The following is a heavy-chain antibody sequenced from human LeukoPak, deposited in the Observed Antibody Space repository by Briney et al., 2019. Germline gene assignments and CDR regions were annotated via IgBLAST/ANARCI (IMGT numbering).Heavy chain of an antibody. CDR1: GYTFTSYG. CDR3: ARDFQVIAVAGHIDY. CDR2: ISAYNGNT. Sequence: ASVKVSCKASGYTFTSYGISWVRQAPGQGLEWMGWISAYNGNTNYAQKLQGRVTMTTDTSTSTAYMELRSLRSDDTAVYYCARDFQVIAVAGHIDYWGQGTLVTVSS. J-gene: IGHJ4*02. D-gene: IGHD6-19*01. V-gene: IGHV1-18*01.